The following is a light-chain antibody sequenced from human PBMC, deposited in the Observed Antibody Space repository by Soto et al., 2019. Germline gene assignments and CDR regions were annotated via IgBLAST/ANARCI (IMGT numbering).Light chain of an antibody. V-gene: IGLV2-14*01. CDR1: SSDVGGYNY. J-gene: IGLJ2*01. CDR3: SSYTSSSTLVV. CDR2: DVS. Sequence: QSALTQPASVSGSPGQSITISCTGTSSDVGGYNYVSWYQQHPGKAPKLMIYDVSNRPSGVSNRFSGSKSGNTASLTISGLQPADEDAYYCSSYTSSSTLVVFGGGTKLTVL.